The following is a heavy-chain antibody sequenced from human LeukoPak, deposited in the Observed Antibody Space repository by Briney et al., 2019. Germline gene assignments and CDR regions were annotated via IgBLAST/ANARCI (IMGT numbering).Heavy chain of an antibody. CDR2: INSDGSTT. Sequence: PGGSLRLSCAASGFTFSGYWMHWVRQAPGKGLVWVSRINSDGSTTTYADSVKGRFTISRDNAKNTLYLQMDSLTAEDTAVYYCGRDYFSAVVRWGQGTLVTVSS. D-gene: IGHD6-19*01. J-gene: IGHJ4*02. V-gene: IGHV3-74*01. CDR1: GFTFSGYW. CDR3: GRDYFSAVVR.